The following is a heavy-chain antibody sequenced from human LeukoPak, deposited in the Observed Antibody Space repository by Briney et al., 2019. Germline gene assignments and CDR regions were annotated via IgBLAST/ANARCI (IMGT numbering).Heavy chain of an antibody. CDR2: ISAYNGNT. D-gene: IGHD6-19*01. Sequence: ASVKVSCKASGYTFTSYGISWVRQAPGQGLEWMGWISAYNGNTNYAQKLQGRVTMTTDTSTSTGYMELRSLRSDDTAVYYCAREYSSGSSSDYWGQGTLVTVSS. J-gene: IGHJ4*02. V-gene: IGHV1-18*04. CDR1: GYTFTSYG. CDR3: AREYSSGSSSDY.